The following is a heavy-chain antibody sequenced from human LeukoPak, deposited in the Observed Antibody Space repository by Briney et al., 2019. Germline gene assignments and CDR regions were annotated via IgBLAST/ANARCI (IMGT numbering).Heavy chain of an antibody. CDR1: GFTFSSYS. J-gene: IGHJ4*02. Sequence: PGGSLRLSCAASGFTFSSYSMNWVRQAPGKGLEGVSYISSSSSTIYYADSVKGRFTISRDNAKNSLYLQMNSLRAEDTAVYYCARDPGARQYSSGWYDYWGQGTLVTVSS. D-gene: IGHD6-19*01. CDR2: ISSSSSTI. CDR3: ARDPGARQYSSGWYDY. V-gene: IGHV3-48*04.